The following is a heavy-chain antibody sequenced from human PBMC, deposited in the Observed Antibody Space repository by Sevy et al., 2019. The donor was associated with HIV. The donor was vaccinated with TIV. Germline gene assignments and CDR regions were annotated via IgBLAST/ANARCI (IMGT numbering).Heavy chain of an antibody. J-gene: IGHJ4*02. V-gene: IGHV3-49*04. CDR3: TRWSGSQSIFDY. CDR1: GFIFGDYG. CDR2: FKSKIHGGTT. Sequence: GSLRLSCTASGFIFGDYGMSWVRQAPGKGLEWIAFFKSKIHGGTTENSASVKGRFTISRDDSKNIVNLQMSNLKTEDTAVYYCTRWSGSQSIFDYWGQGTLVTVSS. D-gene: IGHD1-26*01.